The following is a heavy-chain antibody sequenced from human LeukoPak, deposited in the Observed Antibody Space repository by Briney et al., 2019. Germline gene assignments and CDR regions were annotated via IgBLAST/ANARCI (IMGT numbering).Heavy chain of an antibody. D-gene: IGHD6-13*01. CDR1: GGSISSGGYY. Sequence: SETLSLTCTASGGSISSGGYYWSWIRQPPGKGLEWIGYIYHSGSTYYNPSLKSRVTISVDRSKNQFSLKLSSVTAADTAVYYCARHLGYSSSWYGTPTLDYWGQGTLVTVSS. J-gene: IGHJ4*02. V-gene: IGHV4-30-2*01. CDR2: IYHSGST. CDR3: ARHLGYSSSWYGTPTLDY.